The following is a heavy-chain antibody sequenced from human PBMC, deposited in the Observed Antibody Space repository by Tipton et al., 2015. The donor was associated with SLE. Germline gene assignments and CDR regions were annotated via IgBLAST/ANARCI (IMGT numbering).Heavy chain of an antibody. CDR2: TYYRSKWFN. CDR3: VRGFGQVFDS. Sequence: GLVKPSQTLSLTCAISGDSVSTNSAAWNWIRQSPSRGLEWLGRTYYRSKWFNDYAVSVKSRITINPDTSKNQFSLQLDSVTPEDTAVYYCVRGFGQVFDSWGRGTLVTVSS. J-gene: IGHJ4*02. D-gene: IGHD3-16*01. CDR1: GDSVSTNSAA. V-gene: IGHV6-1*01.